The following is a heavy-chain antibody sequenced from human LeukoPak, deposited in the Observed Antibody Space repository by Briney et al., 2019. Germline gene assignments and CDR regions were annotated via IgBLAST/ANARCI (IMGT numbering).Heavy chain of an antibody. CDR2: MQYDGSQI. Sequence: GGSLRLSCTESGLAFSSYGMHWARQAPGKGLEWVAFMQYDGSQIYYADSVKGRFTISRDNSKNALYLQMNSLRPEDTAVYYCAGKAAAFYFDYWGQGTLVSVSS. V-gene: IGHV3-30*02. D-gene: IGHD6-13*01. CDR3: AGKAAAFYFDY. J-gene: IGHJ4*02. CDR1: GLAFSSYG.